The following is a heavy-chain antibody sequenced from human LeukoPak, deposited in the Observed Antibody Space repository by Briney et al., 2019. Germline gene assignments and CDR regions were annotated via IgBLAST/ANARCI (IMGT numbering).Heavy chain of an antibody. Sequence: GGSLRLSCAASGFTFSSYSMNWVRQAPGKGLEWVSSISSSSSYIYYADSVKGRFTISRDNAKNSLYLQMNSLRAEDTAVYYCARDRVEALRFLEWSAFDYWGQGTLVTVSS. D-gene: IGHD3-3*01. CDR3: ARDRVEALRFLEWSAFDY. CDR2: ISSSSSYI. V-gene: IGHV3-21*01. CDR1: GFTFSSYS. J-gene: IGHJ4*02.